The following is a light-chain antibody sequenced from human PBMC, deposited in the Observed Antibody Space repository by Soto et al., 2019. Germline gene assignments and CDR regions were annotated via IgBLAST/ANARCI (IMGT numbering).Light chain of an antibody. V-gene: IGLV2-14*01. J-gene: IGLJ2*01. CDR1: SSDVGGYNY. CDR3: SSYTGSSTVV. Sequence: QSALTQPASVSGSPGQSITISCTGTSSDVGGYNYVSWYQQHPGKAPKLMIYEVSNRPSGVSNRFSGSKSGNTASLSISGLPAEDAADYYCSSYTGSSTVVFGGGTKLTVL. CDR2: EVS.